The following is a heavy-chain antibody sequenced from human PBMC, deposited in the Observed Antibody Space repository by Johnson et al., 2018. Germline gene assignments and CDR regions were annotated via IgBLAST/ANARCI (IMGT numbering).Heavy chain of an antibody. CDR1: GFTFSRYS. Sequence: VQLVESGGGLVKPGGTMRLSCAASGFTFSRYSLNWVRQAPGKGLEWVSSISSSSNYIYSADSVKGRFTVARDNAKNSLYLQMNSLRDEDTAVYTCAVSSYGDPPAPFDLWGQGTLVTVSS. V-gene: IGHV3-21*01. CDR2: ISSSSNYI. J-gene: IGHJ4*02. D-gene: IGHD4/OR15-4a*01. CDR3: AVSSYGDPPAPFDL.